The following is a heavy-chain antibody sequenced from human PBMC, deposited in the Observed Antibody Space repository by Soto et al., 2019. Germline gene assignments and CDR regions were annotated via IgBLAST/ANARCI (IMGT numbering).Heavy chain of an antibody. D-gene: IGHD6-6*01. CDR2: INPSGGST. CDR3: ARISAARLNYYYGMDV. CDR1: GYTFTSYY. Sequence: GASVQVSCKASGYTFTSYYMHWVRQAPGQGLEWMGIINPSGGSTSYAQKFQGRVTMTRDTSTSTVYMELSSLRSEDTAVYYCARISAARLNYYYGMDVWGQGTTVTVSS. V-gene: IGHV1-46*01. J-gene: IGHJ6*02.